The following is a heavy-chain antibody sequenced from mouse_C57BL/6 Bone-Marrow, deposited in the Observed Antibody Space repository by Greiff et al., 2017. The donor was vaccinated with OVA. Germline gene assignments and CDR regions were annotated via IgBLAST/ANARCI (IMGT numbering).Heavy chain of an antibody. D-gene: IGHD2-2*01. Sequence: VQLQQSGAELVRPGASVTLSCKASGYTFTDYEMHWVKQTPVHGLEWIGAIDPETGGTAYNQKFKGKAILTADKSSSTAYMELRSLTSEDSAVYYCTRQYYGYDETWFAYWGQGTLVTVSA. J-gene: IGHJ3*01. CDR1: GYTFTDYE. CDR2: IDPETGGT. V-gene: IGHV1-15*01. CDR3: TRQYYGYDETWFAY.